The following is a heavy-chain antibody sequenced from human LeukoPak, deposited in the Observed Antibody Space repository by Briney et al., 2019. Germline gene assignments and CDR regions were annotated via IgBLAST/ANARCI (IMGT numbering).Heavy chain of an antibody. J-gene: IGHJ4*02. D-gene: IGHD2-2*01. V-gene: IGHV1-2*02. Sequence: ASVKVSCKASGYTFTGYYMHWVRQAPGQGLEWMGWINPNSGGTNYAQKFQGRVTMTRDTSISTAYMELSRLRSDDTAVYYCARGPSSTSCYHSDYWGQGTLFTVSS. CDR3: ARGPSSTSCYHSDY. CDR1: GYTFTGYY. CDR2: INPNSGGT.